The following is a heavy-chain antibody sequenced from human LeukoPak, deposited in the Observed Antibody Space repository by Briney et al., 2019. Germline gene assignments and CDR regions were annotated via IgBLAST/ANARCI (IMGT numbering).Heavy chain of an antibody. CDR2: TSSSGSTI. CDR1: GFTFSSYE. V-gene: IGHV3-48*03. Sequence: GGSLRLSCAASGFTFSSYEMNWVRQAPGKGLEWVSYTSSSGSTIYYADSVKGRFTISRDNSKNTLYLQMNSLRAEDTAVYYCAKVDAGGLVAGTNYFDYWGQGTLVTVSS. D-gene: IGHD6-19*01. J-gene: IGHJ4*02. CDR3: AKVDAGGLVAGTNYFDY.